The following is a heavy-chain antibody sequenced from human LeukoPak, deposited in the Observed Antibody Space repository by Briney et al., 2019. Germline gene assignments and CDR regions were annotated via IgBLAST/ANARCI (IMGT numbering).Heavy chain of an antibody. Sequence: GGSLRLSCAASGFTVSSNYMSWVRQAPGKGLEWVSYISSTSGTIYYADSVKGRFTISRDNAKNSLYLQMNSLRDEDTAVYYCARDYYGMDVWGQGTTVTVSS. CDR1: GFTVSSNY. CDR2: ISSTSGTI. J-gene: IGHJ6*02. V-gene: IGHV3-48*02. CDR3: ARDYYGMDV.